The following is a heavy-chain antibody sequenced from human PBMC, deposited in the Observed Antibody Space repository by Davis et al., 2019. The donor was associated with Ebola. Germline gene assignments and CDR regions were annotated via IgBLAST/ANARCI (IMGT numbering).Heavy chain of an antibody. CDR1: GYTFSIYD. J-gene: IGHJ5*02. D-gene: IGHD2/OR15-2a*01. V-gene: IGHV1-8*01. Sequence: AASVKVFCKASGYTFSIYDFNWVRQAAGQGLEWMGWMNPHTGYTGYARKFQGRVTMTRNSSINTAYMELTSLTSDDTAVYYCARGLMDSAAFRAGWFDPWGQGTLVTVSS. CDR3: ARGLMDSAAFRAGWFDP. CDR2: MNPHTGYT.